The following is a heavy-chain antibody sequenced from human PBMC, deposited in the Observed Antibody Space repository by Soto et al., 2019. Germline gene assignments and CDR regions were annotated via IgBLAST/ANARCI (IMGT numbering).Heavy chain of an antibody. CDR1: GGSISSYY. V-gene: IGHV4-59*01. D-gene: IGHD6-19*01. CDR3: ASGWGGYSQR. Sequence: QVQLQESGPGLVKPSETLSLTCTVSGGSISSYYWSWIRQPPGKGLEWIGYIYYSGSTNYNPSLTSRVPLSVATSKNQFSLKLSAVTAADTAVYSCASGWGGYSQRWGQGTLVTVSS. CDR2: IYYSGST. J-gene: IGHJ1*01.